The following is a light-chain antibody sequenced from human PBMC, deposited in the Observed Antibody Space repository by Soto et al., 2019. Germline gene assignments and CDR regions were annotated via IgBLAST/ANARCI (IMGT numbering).Light chain of an antibody. CDR1: SSDVGDYNY. Sequence: QSALTQPASVSGSPGQSITISCTGTSSDVGDYNYVSWYQQHPGKARKLMIYDVSNRPSGVSNRFSGSKSGNAASLTITGLQAEDEADYYCSSYTSSSLWVFGGGTNLTVL. CDR2: DVS. V-gene: IGLV2-14*01. J-gene: IGLJ3*02. CDR3: SSYTSSSLWV.